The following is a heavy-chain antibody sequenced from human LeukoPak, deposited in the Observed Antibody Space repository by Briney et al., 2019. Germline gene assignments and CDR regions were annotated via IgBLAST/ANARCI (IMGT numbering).Heavy chain of an antibody. D-gene: IGHD3-22*01. CDR3: ARAHVDGYYDSGGYRSGDYFDY. Sequence: PGGSLRLSCAASGFTFSSYAMHWVRQAPGKGLEWVAVISYDGSNKYYADSVKGRFTISRDNSKNTLYLQMNSLRAEDTAVYYCARAHVDGYYDSGGYRSGDYFDYWGQGTLVTVSS. J-gene: IGHJ4*02. CDR2: ISYDGSNK. V-gene: IGHV3-30*04. CDR1: GFTFSSYA.